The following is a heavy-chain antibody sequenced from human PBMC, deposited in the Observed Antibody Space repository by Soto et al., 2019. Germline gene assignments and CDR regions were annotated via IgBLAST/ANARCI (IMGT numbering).Heavy chain of an antibody. J-gene: IGHJ4*02. V-gene: IGHV3-23*01. Sequence: LLESGGGLVQPGGSLRLSCAASGFTFTTYAMGWVRQAPAKGLVWVSSISGSGACTFYADSAKGRFTISRDNAKKMVYLQMNGLRADDTALYYCAKEALTVAGNNFDSWGQGTLVTVSS. CDR1: GFTFTTYA. CDR3: AKEALTVAGNNFDS. CDR2: ISGSGACT. D-gene: IGHD6-19*01.